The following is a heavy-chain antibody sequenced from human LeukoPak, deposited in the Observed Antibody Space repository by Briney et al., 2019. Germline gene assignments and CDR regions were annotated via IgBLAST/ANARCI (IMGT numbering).Heavy chain of an antibody. CDR2: IYSGGST. CDR3: ARDSPGRIA. D-gene: IGHD2-15*01. CDR1: GFTFSSYA. V-gene: IGHV3-66*01. J-gene: IGHJ5*02. Sequence: PGRSLRLSCAASGFTFSSYAMHWVRQAPGKGLEWVSVIYSGGSTYYADSVKGRFTISRDNSKNTLYLQMNSLRAEDTAVYYCARDSPGRIAWGQGTLVTVSS.